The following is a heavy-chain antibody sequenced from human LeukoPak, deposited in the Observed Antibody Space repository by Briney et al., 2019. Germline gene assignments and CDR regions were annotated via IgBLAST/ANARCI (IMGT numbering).Heavy chain of an antibody. J-gene: IGHJ5*02. CDR3: ASVTTTDGFDP. D-gene: IGHD4-17*01. V-gene: IGHV4-30-4*01. Sequence: SETLSLTCTVSGGSISSGDYYWSWIRQPPGKGLEWIGYIYYGGSTYYNPSLKSRVTISVDTSKNQFSLKLGSVTAADTAVSYCASVTTTDGFDPWGQGTLVTVSS. CDR1: GGSISSGDYY. CDR2: IYYGGST.